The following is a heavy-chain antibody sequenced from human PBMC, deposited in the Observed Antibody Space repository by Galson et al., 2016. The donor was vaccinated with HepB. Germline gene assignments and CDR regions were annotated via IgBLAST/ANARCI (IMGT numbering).Heavy chain of an antibody. CDR3: AREVTTVTTNFGLAV. CDR1: GFTFGDYA. CDR2: ISWNGEDK. J-gene: IGHJ6*04. V-gene: IGHV3-9*01. D-gene: IGHD4-11*01. Sequence: LRLSCAASGFTFGDYAMFWVRQAPGKGLEWVATISWNGEDKNYADSLGGRFTISRDNARDSLFLQMNNMRGEDTATYFCAREVTTVTTNFGLAVWGEGAAVTVSS.